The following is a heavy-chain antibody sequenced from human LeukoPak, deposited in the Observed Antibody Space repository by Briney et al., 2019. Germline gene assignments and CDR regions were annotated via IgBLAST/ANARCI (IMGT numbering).Heavy chain of an antibody. J-gene: IGHJ6*03. CDR3: ARGFSDDYVWGSYSRYYYMDV. D-gene: IGHD3-16*01. CDR1: GYTFTGYY. CDR2: INPNSGGT. V-gene: IGHV1-2*02. Sequence: ASVKVSCKASGYTFTGYYMHWVRQAPGQELEWMGWINPNSGGTNYAQKFQGRVTMTRDTSISTAYMELSRLRSDDTAVYYCARGFSDDYVWGSYSRYYYMDVWGKGTTVTISS.